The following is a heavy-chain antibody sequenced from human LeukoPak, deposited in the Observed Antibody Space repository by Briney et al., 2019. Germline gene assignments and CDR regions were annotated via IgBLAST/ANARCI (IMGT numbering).Heavy chain of an antibody. V-gene: IGHV3-7*01. J-gene: IGHJ4*02. CDR3: ARDVVTNY. Sequence: GGSLRLSCAASGFTFSSYGMHWVRQAPGKGLEWVANIKQDGSEKYYVDSVKGRFTISRDNAKNSLYLQMNSLRAEDTAVYYCARDVVTNYWGQGTLVTVSS. D-gene: IGHD2-21*02. CDR1: GFTFSSYG. CDR2: IKQDGSEK.